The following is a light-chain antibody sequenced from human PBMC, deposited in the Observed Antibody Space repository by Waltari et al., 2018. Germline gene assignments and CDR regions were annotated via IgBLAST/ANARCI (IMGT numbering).Light chain of an antibody. V-gene: IGKV3-11*01. Sequence: EIVLTQSPATLSLSPGERATLTCRASQSVSSYLAWYQQKPGQAPSLPIYDASNRATGIPARFSGSGSGTDFTLTISSLEPEDFAVYYCQQRSNWPPRLTFGGGTKVEIK. J-gene: IGKJ4*01. CDR2: DAS. CDR3: QQRSNWPPRLT. CDR1: QSVSSY.